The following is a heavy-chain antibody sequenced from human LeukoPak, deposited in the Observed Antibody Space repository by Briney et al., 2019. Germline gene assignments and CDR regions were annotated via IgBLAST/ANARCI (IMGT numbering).Heavy chain of an antibody. CDR3: ARDGDLDAFDI. CDR2: IYTSGST. CDR1: GGSISSYY. V-gene: IGHV4-4*07. J-gene: IGHJ3*02. D-gene: IGHD4-17*01. Sequence: SETLSLTCTVSGGSISSYYWSWIRQPAGKGLEWIGRIYTSGSTNYNPSLKSRVTISVDKSENQFSLKLSSVTAADTAVYYCARDGDLDAFDIWGQGTMVTVSS.